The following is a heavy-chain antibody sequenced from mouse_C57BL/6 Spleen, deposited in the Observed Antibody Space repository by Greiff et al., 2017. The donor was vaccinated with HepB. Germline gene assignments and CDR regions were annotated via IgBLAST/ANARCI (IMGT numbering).Heavy chain of an antibody. V-gene: IGHV1-55*01. Sequence: VQLQQPGAELVKPGASVKMSCKASGYTFSSYWITWVKQRPGQGLEWIGDIYPGSGSTNYNEKFKSKATLTVDTSASTAYMQLSSLTSEDSAVYYCAREAVLYYDYYYFDYWGLGTTLTVSS. CDR2: IYPGSGST. CDR3: AREAVLYYDYYYFDY. J-gene: IGHJ2*01. CDR1: GYTFSSYW. D-gene: IGHD2-4*01.